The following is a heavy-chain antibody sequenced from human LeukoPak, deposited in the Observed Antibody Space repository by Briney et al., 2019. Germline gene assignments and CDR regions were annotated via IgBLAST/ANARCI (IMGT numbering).Heavy chain of an antibody. CDR3: ARGEYYDSSGYSQYFQH. D-gene: IGHD3-22*01. J-gene: IGHJ1*01. CDR1: GFTFSNYG. Sequence: GSLRLSCAASGFTFSNYGMHWVRQAPGKGLEWVSFIWFDGSYKYYADSVKGRFTISRDNSKNTLYLQMNSLRAEDTAVYYCARGEYYDSSGYSQYFQHWGQGTLVTVSS. V-gene: IGHV3-33*01. CDR2: IWFDGSYK.